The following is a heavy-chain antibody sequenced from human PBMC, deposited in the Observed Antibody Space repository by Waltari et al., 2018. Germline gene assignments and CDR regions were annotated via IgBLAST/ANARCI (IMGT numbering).Heavy chain of an antibody. CDR2: IYYRGST. Sequence: QLQLQESGPGLVKPSETLSLTCTVSGGSISSSSYYWGWIRQPPGKGLEWIGSIYYRGSTYYNPSLKSRVTISVDTSKNQFSLKLSSVTAADTAVYYCARDTVAAAGTHPPYYYGMDVWGQGTTVTVSS. V-gene: IGHV4-39*07. CDR3: ARDTVAAAGTHPPYYYGMDV. D-gene: IGHD6-13*01. J-gene: IGHJ6*02. CDR1: GGSISSSSYY.